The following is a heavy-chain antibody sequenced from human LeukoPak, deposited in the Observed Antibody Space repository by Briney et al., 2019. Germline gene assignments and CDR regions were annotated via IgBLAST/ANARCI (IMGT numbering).Heavy chain of an antibody. CDR2: IWYAGSNK. D-gene: IGHD1-26*01. J-gene: IGHJ4*02. CDR1: GFTFSSYG. V-gene: IGHV3-33*06. CDR3: AKDPRWDTNYYFDY. Sequence: PGGSLRLSCAASGFTFSSYGMHWVRQAPGKGLEGGAVIWYAGSNKYYADSVKGRFTISRDNSKNTLYLQMNSLRAEDTAVYYCAKDPRWDTNYYFDYWGQGTLVTVSS.